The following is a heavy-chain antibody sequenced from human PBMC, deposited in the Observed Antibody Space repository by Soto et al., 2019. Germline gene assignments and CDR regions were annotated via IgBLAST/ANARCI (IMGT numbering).Heavy chain of an antibody. CDR1: GYTFTSYA. CDR2: INAGNGNT. CDR3: ARGPITARGDYANY. D-gene: IGHD4-17*01. V-gene: IGHV1-3*01. J-gene: IGHJ4*01. Sequence: ASLKVSCKASGYTFTSYAMHWVRQAPGQRLEWMGWINAGNGNTKYSQKFQGRVTITRDTSASTAYMELSSLRSEDTAVYYCARGPITARGDYANYWGQGTLVTVSS.